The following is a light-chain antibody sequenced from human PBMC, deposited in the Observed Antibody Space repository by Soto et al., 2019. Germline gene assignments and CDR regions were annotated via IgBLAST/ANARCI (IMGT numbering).Light chain of an antibody. CDR1: SSDVGGYKF. Sequence: QSALTQPASVSGSPGQSITIPCTGTSSDVGGYKFVSWYQQHPGKAPKLMISEVSNRPSGVSNRFSGSKSGNTASLTISGLQAEDEADYYCSSYPSSSTYVLFGGGTKLTVL. CDR3: SSYPSSSTYVL. V-gene: IGLV2-14*01. J-gene: IGLJ2*01. CDR2: EVS.